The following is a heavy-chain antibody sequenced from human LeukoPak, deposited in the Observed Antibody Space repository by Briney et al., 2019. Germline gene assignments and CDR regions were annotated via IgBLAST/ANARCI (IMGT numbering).Heavy chain of an antibody. Sequence: GGSLRLSCVASGFTFSTYWMNWVRQAPGKGLEWVSSISSSSYIYYADSVKGRFTISRDNAKNSLYLQMNSLRAEDTAVYYCARGEGGAVAGFVDYWGQGTLVTVSS. CDR2: ISSSSYI. D-gene: IGHD6-19*01. CDR3: ARGEGGAVAGFVDY. V-gene: IGHV3-69-1*01. J-gene: IGHJ4*02. CDR1: GFTFSTYW.